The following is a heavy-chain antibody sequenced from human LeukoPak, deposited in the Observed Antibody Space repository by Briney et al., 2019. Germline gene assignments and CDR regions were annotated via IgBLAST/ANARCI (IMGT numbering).Heavy chain of an antibody. J-gene: IGHJ4*02. D-gene: IGHD6-19*01. CDR2: ISTSSSYI. CDR1: GFTFSSYT. Sequence: GGSLRLSCAASGFTFSSYTMNWVRQAPGKGLEWVSSISTSSSYIYFADSVKGRFTISRDNSKNSLYLQMNSLRAEDTALYYCAKDMGSSGWYLAAGFDYWGQGTLVTVSS. CDR3: AKDMGSSGWYLAAGFDY. V-gene: IGHV3-21*04.